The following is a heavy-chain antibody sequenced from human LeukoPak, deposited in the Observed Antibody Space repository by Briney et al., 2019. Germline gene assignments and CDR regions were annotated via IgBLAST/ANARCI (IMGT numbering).Heavy chain of an antibody. CDR1: GFTFRSYE. CDR2: ISSSGSTI. CDR3: ARKGGYGLDFDY. V-gene: IGHV3-48*03. J-gene: IGHJ4*02. D-gene: IGHD5-18*01. Sequence: GGSLRLSCAASGFTFRSYEMNWGRQAPGKGLEWVSYISSSGSTIYHAEFVKGRFTISRDNAKNSLYLQMNSLRAEDAAVYYCARKGGYGLDFDYWGQGALVTVSS.